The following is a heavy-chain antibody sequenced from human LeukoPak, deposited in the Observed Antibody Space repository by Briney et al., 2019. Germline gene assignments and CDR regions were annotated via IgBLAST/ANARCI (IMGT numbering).Heavy chain of an antibody. J-gene: IGHJ3*01. V-gene: IGHV4-38-2*02. CDR2: IYHSGST. CDR1: GYSISSGYY. D-gene: IGHD6-19*01. Sequence: SETLSLTCGVSGYSISSGYYWGWIRQPPGKGLEWIGSIYHSGSTCYNASLKSRVTISVDTSKNQFSLELSSVTAADTAVYYCARDRDSNGWTVAFDFWGQGTMVTVSS. CDR3: ARDRDSNGWTVAFDF.